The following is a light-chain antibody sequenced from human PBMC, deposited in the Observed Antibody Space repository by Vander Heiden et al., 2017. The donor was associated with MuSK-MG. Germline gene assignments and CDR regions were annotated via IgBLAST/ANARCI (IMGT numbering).Light chain of an antibody. V-gene: IGKV3-20*01. CDR1: QSVSSSY. CDR3: QQYGSSPPRFT. Sequence: EIVLTQSPGTLSSSPGERATLSCRASQSVSSSYLAWYQQKPGQAPRLLIYGASFRATGIPDRFSGSGSGTDFTLTISRLEPEDFAVYYCQQYGSSPPRFTFGPGTKVDIK. CDR2: GAS. J-gene: IGKJ3*01.